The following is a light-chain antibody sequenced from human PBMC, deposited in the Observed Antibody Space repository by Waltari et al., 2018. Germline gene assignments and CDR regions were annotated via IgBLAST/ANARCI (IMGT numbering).Light chain of an antibody. Sequence: DIVMTQSPDSLAVSLGERATINCKSSPSVLYSSNNKNYLAWYQQKPGQPPNLLIYWASTRESGVPDRLSGSGSGTDFTLTISSLQAEDVAVYYCHQYYNIPFTFGPGTKVDIK. CDR1: PSVLYSSNNKNY. CDR2: WAS. J-gene: IGKJ3*01. V-gene: IGKV4-1*01. CDR3: HQYYNIPFT.